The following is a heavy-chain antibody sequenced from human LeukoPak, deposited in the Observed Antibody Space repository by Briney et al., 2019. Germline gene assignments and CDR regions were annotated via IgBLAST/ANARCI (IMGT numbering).Heavy chain of an antibody. D-gene: IGHD6-19*01. CDR3: ARLYSSGWFDP. CDR1: GFPFSSSA. V-gene: IGHV3-21*01. J-gene: IGHJ5*02. CDR2: ISSSSSYI. Sequence: PGGSLRLSCAASGFPFSSSAMSWVRQAPGKGLEWVSSISSSSSYIYYADSVKGRFTISRDNAKNSLYLQMNSLRAEDTAVYYCARLYSSGWFDPWGQGTLVTVSS.